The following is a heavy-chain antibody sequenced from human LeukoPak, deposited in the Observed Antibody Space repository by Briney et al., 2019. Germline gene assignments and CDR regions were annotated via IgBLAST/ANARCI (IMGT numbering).Heavy chain of an antibody. CDR2: ISYDGSNK. V-gene: IGHV3-30-3*01. CDR1: GFTFSSYA. D-gene: IGHD3-22*01. Sequence: GRSLRLSCAASGFTFSSYAMHWVRQAPGKGLEWVAVISYDGSNKYYADSVKGRFTISRDNSKNTLYLQMNSLRAEDTAVYYSAKDRSREDTMIVVEPDYYFDYWGQGTLVTVSS. CDR3: AKDRSREDTMIVVEPDYYFDY. J-gene: IGHJ4*02.